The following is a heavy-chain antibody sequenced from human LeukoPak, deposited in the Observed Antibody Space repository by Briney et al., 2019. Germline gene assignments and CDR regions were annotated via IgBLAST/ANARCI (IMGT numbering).Heavy chain of an antibody. CDR1: GFTFSIYG. J-gene: IGHJ4*02. CDR2: ISVSGGHT. V-gene: IGHV3-23*01. D-gene: IGHD2-2*01. Sequence: GGSLRLSCAASGFTFSIYGMSWVRQAPGKGLGWVSTISVSGGHTFYADSVKGRFTISRDNSKKTLFLQMNSLRAEDTAVYYCAKDLAPAAYWGQGTLVTVSS. CDR3: AKDLAPAAY.